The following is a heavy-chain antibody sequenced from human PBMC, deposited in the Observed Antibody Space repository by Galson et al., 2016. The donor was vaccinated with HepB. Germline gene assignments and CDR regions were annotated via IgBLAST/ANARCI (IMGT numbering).Heavy chain of an antibody. D-gene: IGHD2-21*01. J-gene: IGHJ6*02. CDR1: GFIFTSSA. V-gene: IGHV1-58*02. Sequence: SCKASGFIFTSSAMQWVRQARGQRLEWIGRIVVGSGKTSYAQKFQERVTITRDMSTTTASLELTSLRSEDTAVYYCAASPNSHYSHMEVWGQGTTVTVSS. CDR2: IVVGSGKT. CDR3: AASPNSHYSHMEV.